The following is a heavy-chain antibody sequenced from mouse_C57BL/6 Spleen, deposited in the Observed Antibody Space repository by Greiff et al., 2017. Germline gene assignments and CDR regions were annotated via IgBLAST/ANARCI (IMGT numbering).Heavy chain of an antibody. V-gene: IGHV1-52*01. Sequence: QVQLQQPGAELVRPGSSVKLSCKASGYTFTRSCLTWVQQRPIPGLERICNIDPSAIETHSNQKFKYKATLTVDKSSSTAYMQLSSLTSEDSAVYYCARSAYYSNYEYFDVWGTGTTVTVSS. J-gene: IGHJ1*03. CDR2: IDPSAIET. CDR1: GYTFTRSC. D-gene: IGHD2-5*01. CDR3: ARSAYYSNYEYFDV.